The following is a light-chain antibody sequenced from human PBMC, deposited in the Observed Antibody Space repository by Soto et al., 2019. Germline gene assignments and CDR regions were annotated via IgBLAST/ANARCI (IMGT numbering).Light chain of an antibody. CDR1: SSINYNY. V-gene: IGLV2-8*01. CDR3: SSYAGYNNLDVI. CDR2: EVD. J-gene: IGLJ2*01. Sequence: QSVLTQPPSASGSPGQSVAISCSGSSSINYNYVSWYQHHPGKPPQLIIYEVDKRPSGVPDRFSGSKSGNTVSLTVSGLRAEDEADYYCSSYAGYNNLDVIFGGGTQLTVL.